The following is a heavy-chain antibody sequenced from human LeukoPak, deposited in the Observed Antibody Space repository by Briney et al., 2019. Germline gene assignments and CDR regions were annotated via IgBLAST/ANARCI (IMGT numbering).Heavy chain of an antibody. CDR1: GGTFSSYA. Sequence: ASVTVSCKASGGTFSSYAISWVRQAPGQGLEWMGRIIPILGIANYAQKFQGRVTITADKSTSTAYMELSSLRSEDTAVYYCARELLVGCSGGSCYSNDYWGQGTLVTVSS. D-gene: IGHD2-15*01. CDR3: ARELLVGCSGGSCYSNDY. J-gene: IGHJ4*02. CDR2: IIPILGIA. V-gene: IGHV1-69*04.